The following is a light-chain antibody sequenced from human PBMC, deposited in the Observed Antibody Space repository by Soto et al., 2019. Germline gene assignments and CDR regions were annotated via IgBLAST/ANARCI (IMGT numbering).Light chain of an antibody. Sequence: QSVLTQPASVSGSPGQSITISCTGTSSDVGTNNYVSWYQQDPGKAPKLMIFEVSNRPSGVSSRFSGSKSGNTASLTISGLQTEDEADYYCASYTISSTLVFGGGTKLTVL. J-gene: IGLJ3*02. CDR2: EVS. CDR1: SSDVGTNNY. CDR3: ASYTISSTLV. V-gene: IGLV2-14*01.